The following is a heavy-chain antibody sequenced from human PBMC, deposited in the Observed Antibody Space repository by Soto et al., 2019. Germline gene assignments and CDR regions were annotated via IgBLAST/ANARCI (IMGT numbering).Heavy chain of an antibody. CDR1: GGSISSYY. J-gene: IGHJ4*02. Sequence: SETLSLTCTVSGGSISSYYWSWIRQPPGKGLEWIGYIYYSGSTNYNPSLKSRVTISVDTSKNQFSLKLSSVTAADTAVYYCARQLYSSSPLDYWGQGTLVTVSS. CDR3: ARQLYSSSPLDY. D-gene: IGHD6-6*01. V-gene: IGHV4-59*08. CDR2: IYYSGST.